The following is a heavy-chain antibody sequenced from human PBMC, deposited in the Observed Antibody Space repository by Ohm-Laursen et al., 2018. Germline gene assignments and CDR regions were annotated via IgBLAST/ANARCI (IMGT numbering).Heavy chain of an antibody. CDR1: GFTFSSYS. Sequence: SLRLSCAASGFTFSSYSMNWVRQALGKGLEWVSSISSSSSYIYYADSVKGRFTISRDNAKNSLYLQMNSLRAEDTAVYYCARLKGSPYFDYWGQGTLVTVSS. CDR3: ARLKGSPYFDY. CDR2: ISSSSSYI. V-gene: IGHV3-21*01. J-gene: IGHJ4*02. D-gene: IGHD1-26*01.